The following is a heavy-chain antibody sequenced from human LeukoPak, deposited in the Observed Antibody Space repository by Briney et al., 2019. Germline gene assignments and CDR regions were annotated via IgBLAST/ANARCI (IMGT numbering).Heavy chain of an antibody. D-gene: IGHD5-12*01. J-gene: IGHJ3*02. CDR2: INHSGST. CDR3: ARGGPIVATRKRAFDI. V-gene: IGHV4-34*01. CDR1: GGSFSGYY. Sequence: PSETLSLTCAVYGGSFSGYYWSWIRQPPGKGLEWIGEINHSGSTNYNPSLKSRVTISVDTSKNQFSLKLSSVTAADTAVYYCARGGPIVATRKRAFDIWGQGTMVTVSS.